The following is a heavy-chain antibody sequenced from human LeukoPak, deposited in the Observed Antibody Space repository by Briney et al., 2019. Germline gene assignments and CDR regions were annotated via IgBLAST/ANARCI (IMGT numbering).Heavy chain of an antibody. V-gene: IGHV3-30*03. CDR3: ARGLTGDLRTGYYGMDV. CDR2: ISYDGSNK. CDR1: GFTFSSYG. J-gene: IGHJ6*02. D-gene: IGHD7-27*01. Sequence: GGSLRLSCAASGFTFSSYGMHWVRQAPGKGLEWVAVISYDGSNKYYADSVKGRFTISRDNSKNTLYLQMNSLRAEDTAVYYCARGLTGDLRTGYYGMDVWGQGTTVTVSS.